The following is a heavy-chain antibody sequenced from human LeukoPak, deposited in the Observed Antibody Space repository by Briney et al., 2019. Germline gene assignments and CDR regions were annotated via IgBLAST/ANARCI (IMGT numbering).Heavy chain of an antibody. J-gene: IGHJ4*02. CDR1: GGSISTYY. D-gene: IGHD6-19*01. CDR3: ARYDSGGWYRLFDH. Sequence: PSETLSLTCTVSGGSISTYYWSWIRQPPGEGLEWIGHIFYTGSTNYSPSLKSRVTISVGTSKDQFSLKLSSVTAADTAVYYCARYDSGGWYRLFDHWGQGALVTVSS. CDR2: IFYTGST. V-gene: IGHV4-59*01.